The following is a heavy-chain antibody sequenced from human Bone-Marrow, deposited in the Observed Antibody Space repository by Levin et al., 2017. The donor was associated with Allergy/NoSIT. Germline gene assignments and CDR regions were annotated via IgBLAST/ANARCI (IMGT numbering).Heavy chain of an antibody. CDR1: GGSMNTYY. CDR3: ARNSRNHYFYGLDV. CDR2: IYYTGTA. J-gene: IGHJ6*02. V-gene: IGHV4-59*01. D-gene: IGHD6-13*01. Sequence: SETLSLTCTVSGGSMNTYYWSWIRHSPEKGLEWIAQIYYTGTAEYNPSLRSRLSVSIDTSINQFSLKLTSVSAADMAVYYCARNSRNHYFYGLDVWGQGTTVIVSS.